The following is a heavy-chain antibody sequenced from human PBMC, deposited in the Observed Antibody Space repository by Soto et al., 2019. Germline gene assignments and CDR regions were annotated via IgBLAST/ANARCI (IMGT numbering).Heavy chain of an antibody. CDR3: ARHAPYGSGSYYYYCYGMDV. CDR1: GGSIRSGGFY. D-gene: IGHD3-10*01. J-gene: IGHJ6*02. V-gene: IGHV4-31*03. CDR2: IYYSGST. Sequence: QVQLQESGPGLVKPSQTLSLTCTVSGGSIRSGGFYWSWFRQHPGKGLEWFGYIYYSGSTYYNPSLKSRVTISVDTFKNQFSLKLSSVTAADTDLYYCARHAPYGSGSYYYYCYGMDVWGQCTTVTV.